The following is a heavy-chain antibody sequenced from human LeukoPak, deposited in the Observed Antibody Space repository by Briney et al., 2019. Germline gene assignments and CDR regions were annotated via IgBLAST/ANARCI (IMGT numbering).Heavy chain of an antibody. V-gene: IGHV3-74*01. J-gene: IGHJ3*02. Sequence: GGSLRLSCAASGFTFSSYWMYWVRQAPGKGLVWVSRINSDGSSTSYADSVKGRCSISRDNAKNTLYLQMNSLRAEDTAVYYCARGRIVVANTGAFDIWGQGTMVPVSS. CDR3: ARGRIVVANTGAFDI. CDR1: GFTFSSYW. CDR2: INSDGSST. D-gene: IGHD3-22*01.